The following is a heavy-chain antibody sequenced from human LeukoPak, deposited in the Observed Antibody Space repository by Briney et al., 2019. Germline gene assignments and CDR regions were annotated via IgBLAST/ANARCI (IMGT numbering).Heavy chain of an antibody. J-gene: IGHJ4*02. CDR1: GGSINSYF. Sequence: SETLSLTCTVSGGSINSYFWTWIRQPAGKGLEWIGRIYTGGSTNYNPSLKSRVTMSVDTSKNQFSLKLSSVIAADTAVYYCARQEGGIVGPYWGQGTLVTVSS. V-gene: IGHV4-4*07. D-gene: IGHD1-26*01. CDR3: ARQEGGIVGPY. CDR2: IYTGGST.